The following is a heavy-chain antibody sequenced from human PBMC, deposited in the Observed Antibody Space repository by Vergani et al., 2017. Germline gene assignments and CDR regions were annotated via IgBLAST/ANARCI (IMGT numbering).Heavy chain of an antibody. D-gene: IGHD3-22*01. CDR2: INPNSGGT. J-gene: IGHJ1*01. V-gene: IGHV1-2*02. Sequence: QVQLVQSGAEVKTPGASVKVSCKTSGYTFSAYYINWVRQAPGQGPEWVGWINPNSGGTIYAQKFQGRVTMTRDTSISTAYLELSNLRSDDTAVFYCARRYYESSGHYYLYFHHGGQGTLVTVSS. CDR3: ARRYYESSGHYYLYFHH. CDR1: GYTFSAYY.